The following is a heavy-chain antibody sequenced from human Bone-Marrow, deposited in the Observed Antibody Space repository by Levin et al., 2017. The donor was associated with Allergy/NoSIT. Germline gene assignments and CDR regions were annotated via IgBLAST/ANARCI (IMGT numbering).Heavy chain of an antibody. D-gene: IGHD3-10*01. V-gene: IGHV5-51*01. Sequence: PGGSLRLSCRGSGSSFSNYWIGWVRQMPGKGLEYMGIIYPGDSGTRYSPSFQGQVTISTDNSINTAYLQWSSLKASDTAIYYCARLYNDGDYRWFDPWGQGTLVTVSS. J-gene: IGHJ5*02. CDR2: IYPGDSGT. CDR3: ARLYNDGDYRWFDP. CDR1: GSSFSNYW.